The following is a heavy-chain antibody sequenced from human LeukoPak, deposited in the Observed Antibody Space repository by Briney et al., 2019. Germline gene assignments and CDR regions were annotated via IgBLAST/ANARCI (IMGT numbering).Heavy chain of an antibody. J-gene: IGHJ5*02. D-gene: IGHD6-19*01. V-gene: IGHV5-51*01. CDR3: ARSSAVIAVAGPPGVGWFDP. CDR2: IYPGDSDT. Sequence: GESLKISCKGSGYRFTNYWIGWVRQMPGKGLEWMGIIYPGDSDTRYGPSFQGQATISADKSVSTAYLQWSSLKSSDSAMYYCARSSAVIAVAGPPGVGWFDPWGQGTLVTVSS. CDR1: GYRFTNYW.